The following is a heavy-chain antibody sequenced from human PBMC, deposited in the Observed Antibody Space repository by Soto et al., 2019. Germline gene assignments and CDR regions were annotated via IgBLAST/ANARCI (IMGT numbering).Heavy chain of an antibody. CDR3: ARAEGSWKYFDY. J-gene: IGHJ4*02. V-gene: IGHV1-18*04. D-gene: IGHD6-13*01. CDR2: INTYNGNT. CDR1: GYTFTSYN. Sequence: QIQLEQSGVEVQKPGASVKVSCEASGYTFTSYNIHWVRQAPGQGLVWIGWINTYNGNTNYAQNFQGRLTITTDTSTNTAYMELRSLSSDDTAVYYCARAEGSWKYFDYWGQGTLVTVSS.